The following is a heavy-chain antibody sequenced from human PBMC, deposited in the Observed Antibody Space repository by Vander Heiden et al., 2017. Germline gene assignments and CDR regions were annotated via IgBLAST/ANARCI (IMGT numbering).Heavy chain of an antibody. Sequence: EVQLLESGGGLVQPGGSLTLSCATSGFRFSGSAIHWVRQASGKGLEWVGRIRSRSNTYATAYAASMKGRFTISRDDSKNTAYLQMINLKTEDTAVYYCTRSYDSSGYKFDFWGQGSLVTVSS. D-gene: IGHD3-22*01. CDR1: GFRFSGSA. CDR2: IRSRSNTYAT. J-gene: IGHJ5*01. V-gene: IGHV3-73*02. CDR3: TRSYDSSGYKFDF.